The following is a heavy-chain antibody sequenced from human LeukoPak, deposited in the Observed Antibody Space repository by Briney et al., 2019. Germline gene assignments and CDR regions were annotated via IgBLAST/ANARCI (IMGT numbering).Heavy chain of an antibody. CDR1: GFTFSSRDW. V-gene: IGHV3-7*01. J-gene: IGHJ4*02. CDR2: IKEDGSEI. D-gene: IGHD3-10*01. CDR3: VTDQTGRHPYFFDY. Sequence: PGGSLRLSCVASGFTFSSRDWMTWVRQAPGKGLEWVANIKEDGSEIYYVDAVKGRFSISRDNAKTSLYLQMNNLSVADTAVYYCVTDQTGRHPYFFDYWGQGTLVTVSS.